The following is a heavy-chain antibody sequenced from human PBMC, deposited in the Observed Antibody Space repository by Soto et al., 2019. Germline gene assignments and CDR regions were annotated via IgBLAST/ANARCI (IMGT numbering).Heavy chain of an antibody. Sequence: QLQLQESGSGLVKPSQTLSLTCAVSGGSISSGGYSWSWIRQPPGKGLEWIGYIYHSGSTYYNPSLXSRATIXXDRPKNQFSLKLSSVTAADTAVYYCARGQVVAAQHWGQGTLVTVSS. CDR2: IYHSGST. D-gene: IGHD2-15*01. CDR3: ARGQVVAAQH. V-gene: IGHV4-30-2*01. J-gene: IGHJ4*02. CDR1: GGSISSGGYS.